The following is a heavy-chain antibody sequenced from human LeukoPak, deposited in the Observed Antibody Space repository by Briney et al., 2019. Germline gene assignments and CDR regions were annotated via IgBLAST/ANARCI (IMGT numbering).Heavy chain of an antibody. D-gene: IGHD3-22*01. CDR2: IGDNNVNT. J-gene: IGHJ4*02. Sequence: ASVKVSCKASGYTFTRYGISWVRQAPGQGLEWMGWIGDNNVNTNYAQKFQGRVTMSTDTSTNTAYMELRSLRSDDTAVYYCARDGGYDYDSSGYYFEYWGQGTLVTVSS. V-gene: IGHV1-18*01. CDR1: GYTFTRYG. CDR3: ARDGGYDYDSSGYYFEY.